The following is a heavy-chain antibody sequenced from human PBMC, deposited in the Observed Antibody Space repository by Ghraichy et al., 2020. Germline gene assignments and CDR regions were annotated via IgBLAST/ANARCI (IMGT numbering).Heavy chain of an antibody. J-gene: IGHJ5*02. CDR3: ARDRVYSSGWQFFDP. V-gene: IGHV3-7*03. Sequence: GGSLRLSCIVSGFTFSSYWMSWVRQAPGKGLEWVANIKQDGSEKYYVDSVKGRFTISRDNARNSLYLRMNSLRVEDTAMYYCARDRVYSSGWQFFDPWGQGTLVTVSS. CDR1: GFTFSSYW. D-gene: IGHD6-19*01. CDR2: IKQDGSEK.